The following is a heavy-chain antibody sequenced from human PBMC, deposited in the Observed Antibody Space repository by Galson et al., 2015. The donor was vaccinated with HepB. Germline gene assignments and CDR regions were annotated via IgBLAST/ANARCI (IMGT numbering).Heavy chain of an antibody. D-gene: IGHD1-7*01. CDR1: GFSLSTDGVA. Sequence: PALVKPTQTLTLTCTVSGFSLSTDGVAVGWIRQPPGQALEWLALIYWDGDIRYSPSLLSRLTIAKDISRDRVVLTMTNMDAVDTATYFCARTIPSSVTVTPFDYWGQGILITVSS. CDR2: IYWDGDI. CDR3: ARTIPSSVTVTPFDY. V-gene: IGHV2-5*02. J-gene: IGHJ4*02.